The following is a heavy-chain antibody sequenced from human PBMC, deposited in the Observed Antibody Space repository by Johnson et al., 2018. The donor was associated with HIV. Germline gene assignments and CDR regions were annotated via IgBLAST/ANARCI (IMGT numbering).Heavy chain of an antibody. CDR3: ARCILDAFDI. CDR1: GFTFSSYG. Sequence: QVQLVESGGGVVQPGGSLRLSCAASGFTFSSYGMHWVRQAPGKGLEWVPGISWTSGSIGYADSVKGRFTISRDHAKNSLYLQMTSLRVDDTAVYYCARCILDAFDIWGQGTKVTVSS. V-gene: IGHV3-NL1*01. D-gene: IGHD3-3*02. J-gene: IGHJ3*02. CDR2: ISWTSGSI.